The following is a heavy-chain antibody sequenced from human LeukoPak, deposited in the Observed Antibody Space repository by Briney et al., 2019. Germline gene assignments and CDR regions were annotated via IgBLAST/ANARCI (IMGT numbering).Heavy chain of an antibody. CDR1: GFXFNTYW. CDR2: INSDGSST. Sequence: GGSLRLSCAASGFXFNTYWMHWVRQAPGKGLVWVSRINSDGSSTNYADSVKGRFTISRDNAKNTLFLQMNSLRAEDTAVYYCARDIRTMIAGRYFDLWGRGTLVTVSS. V-gene: IGHV3-74*01. J-gene: IGHJ2*01. CDR3: ARDIRTMIAGRYFDL. D-gene: IGHD3-22*01.